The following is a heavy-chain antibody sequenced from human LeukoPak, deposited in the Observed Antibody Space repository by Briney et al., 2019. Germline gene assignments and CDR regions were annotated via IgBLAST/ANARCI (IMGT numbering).Heavy chain of an antibody. J-gene: IGHJ3*02. CDR2: IIPIFGTA. D-gene: IGHD3-22*01. Sequence: GASVKVSCKASGGTFSSYAISWVRQAPGQGLEWMGGIIPIFGTANYAQKFQGRVTITADESTSTAYMELSSLRSEDTAVYYYAVYYYDSSGYSRGAFDIWGQGTMVTVSS. CDR1: GGTFSSYA. CDR3: AVYYYDSSGYSRGAFDI. V-gene: IGHV1-69*01.